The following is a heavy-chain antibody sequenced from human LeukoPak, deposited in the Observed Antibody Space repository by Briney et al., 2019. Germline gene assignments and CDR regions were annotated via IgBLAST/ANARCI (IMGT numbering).Heavy chain of an antibody. CDR2: MYYSGST. CDR3: ARDRYYYDPTTIIDY. CDR1: GGSISSSSYY. Sequence: PSETLSLTCTVSGGSISSSSYYWGWIRQPPGKGLEWIGSMYYSGSTYYNPSLKSRVTFSVDTSKNQISLKLSSVTAADTAVYYCARDRYYYDPTTIIDYWGQGTLVTVSS. V-gene: IGHV4-39*07. D-gene: IGHD3-22*01. J-gene: IGHJ4*02.